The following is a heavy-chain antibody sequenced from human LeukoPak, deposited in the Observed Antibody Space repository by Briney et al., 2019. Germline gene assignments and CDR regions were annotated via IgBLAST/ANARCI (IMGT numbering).Heavy chain of an antibody. CDR1: EFTFSSFT. CDR3: ARDHYYDSSGNYYGGYYFDY. J-gene: IGHJ4*02. CDR2: ISSSSSYI. Sequence: GGSLRLSCAASEFTFSSFTMNWVRQAPGKGLEWVSSISSSSSYIYYADPVKGRFTISSDNGKNSLYLQMNSLRAEDTAVYYCARDHYYDSSGNYYGGYYFDYWGQGTLVTVSS. D-gene: IGHD3-22*01. V-gene: IGHV3-21*01.